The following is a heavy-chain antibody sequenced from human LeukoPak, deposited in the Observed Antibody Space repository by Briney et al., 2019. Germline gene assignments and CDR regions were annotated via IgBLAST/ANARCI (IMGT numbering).Heavy chain of an antibody. V-gene: IGHV4-59*01. Sequence: SETLSLTCTVSGGSISSYYWSWIRQPPGKGLEWIGYIYYSGSTNYNPSLKSRVTISVDTSKNQFSLKLSSVTAADTAVYYCARYGYYGSGNLVDYWGQGTLVTVSS. J-gene: IGHJ4*02. CDR1: GGSISSYY. CDR3: ARYGYYGSGNLVDY. CDR2: IYYSGST. D-gene: IGHD3-10*01.